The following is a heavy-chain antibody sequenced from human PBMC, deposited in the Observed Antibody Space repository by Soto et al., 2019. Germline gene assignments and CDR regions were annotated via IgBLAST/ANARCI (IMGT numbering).Heavy chain of an antibody. J-gene: IGHJ4*02. CDR1: GFTFSSYA. D-gene: IGHD3-10*01. V-gene: IGHV3-23*01. Sequence: EVQLLESGGGLVQPGGSLRLSCAASGFTFSSYAMSWVRQAPGKGLEWVSAISGSGGSTYYADSVKGRFTISRDNSKNTLYLQMNSLRAEDTAVYYCAKATNAWGFGDPWYFDYWGQGTLVTVSS. CDR3: AKATNAWGFGDPWYFDY. CDR2: ISGSGGST.